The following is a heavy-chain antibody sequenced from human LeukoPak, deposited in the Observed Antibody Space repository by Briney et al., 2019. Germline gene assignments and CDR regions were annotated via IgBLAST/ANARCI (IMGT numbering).Heavy chain of an antibody. Sequence: GGSLRLSCAVSGFTFSSYSIYWVRQAPGKGLEWVSSISSSSSYIYYADSVKGRLTISRDNAKNSLYLQMNSLRAEDTAVYYCARDPTPRYCSGGSCYTHYGMDVWGQGTTVTVSS. CDR3: ARDPTPRYCSGGSCYTHYGMDV. J-gene: IGHJ6*02. CDR2: ISSSSSYI. D-gene: IGHD2-15*01. V-gene: IGHV3-21*01. CDR1: GFTFSSYS.